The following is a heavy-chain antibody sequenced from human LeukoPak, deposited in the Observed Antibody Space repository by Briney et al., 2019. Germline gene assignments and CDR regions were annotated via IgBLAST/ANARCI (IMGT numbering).Heavy chain of an antibody. J-gene: IGHJ4*02. CDR1: GFTFTTYS. V-gene: IGHV3-64*04. CDR3: AKEYDSSGFFDY. CDR2: ISADGGST. Sequence: PGGSLRLSCSASGFTFTTYSMHWFRQAPGKGLEYVSAISADGGSTYYADSVKGRFTISRDNSKNTLYVQMNSLRAEDTAIYYCAKEYDSSGFFDYWGQGTLVTVSS. D-gene: IGHD3-22*01.